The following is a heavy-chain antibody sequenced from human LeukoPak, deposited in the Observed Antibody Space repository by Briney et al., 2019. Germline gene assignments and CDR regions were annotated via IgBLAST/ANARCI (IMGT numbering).Heavy chain of an antibody. V-gene: IGHV4-39*07. CDR3: ARDSSTVTPPQPDAFDI. J-gene: IGHJ3*02. CDR1: GSSISSTSYC. CDR2: FYYTGSI. D-gene: IGHD4-17*01. Sequence: SETLSLTCLVSGSSISSTSYCWGWIRQSPGRGLEWIGSFYYTGSIFDNRSLRSRATISIDMSKNQSLLKLTSVTAADTAVYYCARDSSTVTPPQPDAFDIWGQGTMVTVSS.